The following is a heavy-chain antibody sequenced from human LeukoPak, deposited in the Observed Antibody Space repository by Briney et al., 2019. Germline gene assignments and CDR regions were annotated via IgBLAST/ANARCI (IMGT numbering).Heavy chain of an antibody. CDR3: AREGGNSYGSWYYDL. J-gene: IGHJ2*01. CDR2: IYSSGNT. V-gene: IGHV4-4*07. Sequence: PSETLSLTCTVSGDSLSRLYWSWIRQPAVKGLEWIGRIYSSGNTNYNPILQSRVTMSVDTSKNQFSLKLTSVTAADTAVYYCAREGGNSYGSWYYDLWGRGTQITVSS. CDR1: GDSLSRLY. D-gene: IGHD5-18*01.